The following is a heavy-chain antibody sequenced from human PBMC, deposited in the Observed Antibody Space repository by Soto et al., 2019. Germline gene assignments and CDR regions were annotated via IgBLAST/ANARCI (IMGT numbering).Heavy chain of an antibody. V-gene: IGHV4-39*01. J-gene: IGHJ4*02. CDR1: GGSISSSSYY. CDR3: ARRTVNIRTFYSGLKTHCFDY. D-gene: IGHD6-19*01. Sequence: LSLTCAVSGGSISSSSYYWGWIRQPPGKGLEWIGSIYYTGNTYYTPSLQSRVAISVDTSKNQFSLKLNSVTAADTAVYYCARRTVNIRTFYSGLKTHCFDYWGQGTLVTVSS. CDR2: IYYTGNT.